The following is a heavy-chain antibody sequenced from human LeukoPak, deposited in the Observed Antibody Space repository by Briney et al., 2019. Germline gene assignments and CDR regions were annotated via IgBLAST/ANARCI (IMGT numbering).Heavy chain of an antibody. Sequence: GSVKVSCKASGYTFTGYYMHWVRQAPGQGLEWMGWINPNSGGTNYAQKFQGRVTMTRDTSISTAYMELSRLRSDDTAVYYCARERSRGCSGGSCYSRVRRVYYYYGMDVWGQGTTVTVSS. CDR3: ARERSRGCSGGSCYSRVRRVYYYYGMDV. J-gene: IGHJ6*02. CDR1: GYTFTGYY. V-gene: IGHV1-2*02. CDR2: INPNSGGT. D-gene: IGHD2-15*01.